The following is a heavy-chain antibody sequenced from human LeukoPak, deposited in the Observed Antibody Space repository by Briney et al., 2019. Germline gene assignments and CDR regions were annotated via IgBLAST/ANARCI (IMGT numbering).Heavy chain of an antibody. CDR1: GFTFSSYA. CDR2: ISGDGDYT. Sequence: GGSLRLSCAASGFTFSSYAISWVRQPPGKGLEWVSAISGDGDYTYYADSVKGRFTISRDNSKNTLYLQMYSLRAEDTAVYYCAKRGSIAVAGPFDYWAREPWSPSPQ. D-gene: IGHD6-19*01. J-gene: IGHJ4*02. V-gene: IGHV3-23*01. CDR3: AKRGSIAVAGPFDY.